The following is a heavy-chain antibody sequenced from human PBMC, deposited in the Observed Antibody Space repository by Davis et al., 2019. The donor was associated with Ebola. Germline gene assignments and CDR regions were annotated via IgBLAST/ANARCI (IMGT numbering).Heavy chain of an antibody. V-gene: IGHV4-34*01. CDR2: INHSGST. CDR1: GGSFSGYY. D-gene: IGHD3-10*01. Sequence: MPSETLSLTCAVYGGSFSGYYWSWIRQPPGQVLEWIGEINHSGSTNYNPSLKNRVTISVDTSKNQFSLKLSSVTAADTAVYYCARVPYYGSGSYPAYYYYGMDVWGQGTTVTVSS. J-gene: IGHJ6*02. CDR3: ARVPYYGSGSYPAYYYYGMDV.